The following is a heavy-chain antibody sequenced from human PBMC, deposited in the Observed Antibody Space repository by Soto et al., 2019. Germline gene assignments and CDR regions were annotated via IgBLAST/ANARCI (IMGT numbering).Heavy chain of an antibody. CDR2: VYPGDSDT. CDR3: XXXXXXXAXXXXDX. CDR1: GYSFPSYW. J-gene: IGHJ4*02. V-gene: IGHV5-51*03. Sequence: EVQLGQSGAEVKKPGESLKISCKGSGYSFPSYWIGWVRQMPGKGLEWMGIVYPGDSDTRYSPSFQGQVTIAADKSLRTPYLQXXXXXXXXXXXXXXXXXXXXXAXXXXDXGGQGTVVTV.